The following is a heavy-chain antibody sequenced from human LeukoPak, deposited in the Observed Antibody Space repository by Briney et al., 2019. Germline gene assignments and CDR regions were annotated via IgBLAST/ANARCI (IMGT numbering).Heavy chain of an antibody. D-gene: IGHD3-10*01. CDR1: GGSISSYY. J-gene: IGHJ4*02. CDR2: IYTSGST. Sequence: SETLSLTCTVSGGSISSYYWSWIRQPAGKGLEWIGRIYTSGSTNYNPSLKSRVTMSVDTSKNQFSLKLSSVITADTAVYYCARNYYGSGSYLGGFDYWGQGTLVTVSS. V-gene: IGHV4-4*07. CDR3: ARNYYGSGSYLGGFDY.